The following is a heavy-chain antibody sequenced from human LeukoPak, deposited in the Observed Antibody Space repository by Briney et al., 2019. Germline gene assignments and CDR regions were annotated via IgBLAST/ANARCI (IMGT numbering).Heavy chain of an antibody. Sequence: GGSLRLSYAASGFTFSSYWMSLVRRAPGKGLEWVANIKQDGSEKYYVDSVKGRFTISRDNAKNSLYLQMNSLRAEDTAVYYCARSPYDFWSGYVYGMDVWGQGTTVTVSS. D-gene: IGHD3-3*01. CDR2: IKQDGSEK. CDR3: ARSPYDFWSGYVYGMDV. CDR1: GFTFSSYW. V-gene: IGHV3-7*01. J-gene: IGHJ6*02.